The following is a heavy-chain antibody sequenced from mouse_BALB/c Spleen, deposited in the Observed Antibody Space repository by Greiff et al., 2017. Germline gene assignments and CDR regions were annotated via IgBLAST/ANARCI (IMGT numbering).Heavy chain of an antibody. CDR2: ISSGSSTI. Sequence: EVHLVESGGGLVQPGGSRKLSFAASGFISGGFGMHWVRKAPEKGLGWVAYISSGSSTIYYADTVKGRFTISRDNPKNTLFLQMTSLRSEDTAMYYCARWDFDYWGQGTTLTVSS. CDR1: GFISGGFG. J-gene: IGHJ2*01. CDR3: ARWDFDY. V-gene: IGHV5-17*02.